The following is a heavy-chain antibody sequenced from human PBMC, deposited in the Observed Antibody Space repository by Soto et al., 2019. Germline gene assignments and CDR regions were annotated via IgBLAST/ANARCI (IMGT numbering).Heavy chain of an antibody. CDR1: GFTFSSYA. J-gene: IGHJ4*02. CDR3: ARDRGSGSWYYFDS. Sequence: QVQLVESGGGVVQPGRSLRLSCAASGFTFSSYAMHWVRQAPGKGLEWVAVISYDGSNKYYADSVKGRFTISGDNSKNTLYLQMNSLRAEDTAVYYCARDRGSGSWYYFDSWGQGTLVTVSS. D-gene: IGHD3-22*01. CDR2: ISYDGSNK. V-gene: IGHV3-30-3*01.